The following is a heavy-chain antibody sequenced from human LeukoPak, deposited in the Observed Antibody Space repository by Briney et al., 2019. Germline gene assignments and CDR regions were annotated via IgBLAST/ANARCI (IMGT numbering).Heavy chain of an antibody. CDR2: FDPEDGET. D-gene: IGHD6-19*01. CDR3: ATGASSVAGVSSDY. Sequence: ASVKVSCKVSGYTLTELSMHWVRQAPGKGLEWMGGFDPEDGETIYAQKFQGRVTMTEDTSTDTAYMELSSLRSEDTAVYYCATGASSVAGVSSDYWGQGTLVTVSS. V-gene: IGHV1-24*01. CDR1: GYTLTELS. J-gene: IGHJ4*02.